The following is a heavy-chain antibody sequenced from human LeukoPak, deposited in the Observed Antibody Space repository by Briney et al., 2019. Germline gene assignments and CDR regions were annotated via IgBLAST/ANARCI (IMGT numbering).Heavy chain of an antibody. D-gene: IGHD3-10*01. V-gene: IGHV3-21*01. Sequence: GGSLRLPCAASGFTFSSYSMNWVRQAPGKGLEWVSSISSSSSYIYYADSVKGRFTISRDNAKNSLYLQMNSLRAEDTAVYYCGSGISMVRGVIDYWGQGTLVTVSS. CDR2: ISSSSSYI. CDR1: GFTFSSYS. CDR3: GSGISMVRGVIDY. J-gene: IGHJ4*02.